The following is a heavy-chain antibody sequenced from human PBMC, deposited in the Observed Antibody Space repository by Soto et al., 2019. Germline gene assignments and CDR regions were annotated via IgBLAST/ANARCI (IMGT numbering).Heavy chain of an antibody. CDR2: IWFDGSNK. CDR3: ARRRSTVTTAWFYHAMDV. Sequence: QVQLVESGGGVVQPGTSLRLSCAASGFSFSDYGMPWVRQAPGKGLEGVAGIWFDGSNKYYAESVQGRFTISRDNSKNTVDLQMDRLRADDTAVYYCARRRSTVTTAWFYHAMDVWGQGTTVTVSS. J-gene: IGHJ6*02. CDR1: GFSFSDYG. D-gene: IGHD4-17*01. V-gene: IGHV3-33*01.